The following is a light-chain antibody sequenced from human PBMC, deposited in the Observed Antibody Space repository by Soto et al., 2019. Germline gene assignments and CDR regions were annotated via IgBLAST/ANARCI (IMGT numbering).Light chain of an antibody. CDR2: GAS. V-gene: IGKV3-15*01. CDR1: QSVSSN. Sequence: EIVMTQSPATLSVSPGERDTLSCRASQSVSSNLAWYQQKPGQAPRLLIYGASTRATGIPARFSGSGSGTEFTLTISSLQSEDFAVYYCPQYNNWPRTFGQGTKV. CDR3: PQYNNWPRT. J-gene: IGKJ1*01.